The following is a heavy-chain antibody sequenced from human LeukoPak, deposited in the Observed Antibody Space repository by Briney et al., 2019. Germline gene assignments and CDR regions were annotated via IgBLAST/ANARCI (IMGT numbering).Heavy chain of an antibody. V-gene: IGHV1-8*02. CDR2: MNPNSGNT. Sequence: ASVKVSCKASGYTFTSYGISWVRQAPGQGLEWMGRMNPNSGNTGYAQKFQGRVTMTRNTSISTAYMELSSLRSEDTAVYYCAREWEQAAAGTDYYYYMDVWGKGTTVTISS. D-gene: IGHD6-13*01. CDR1: GYTFTSYG. CDR3: AREWEQAAAGTDYYYYMDV. J-gene: IGHJ6*03.